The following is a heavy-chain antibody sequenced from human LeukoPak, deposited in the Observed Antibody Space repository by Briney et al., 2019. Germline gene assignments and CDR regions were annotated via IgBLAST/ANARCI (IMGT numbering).Heavy chain of an antibody. J-gene: IGHJ6*03. CDR2: ISYDGSNK. Sequence: GRSLRLSCAASGFTFSSYAMHWVRQAPGKGLEWVAVISYDGSNKYYADSVKGRFTISRDNSKNTLYLQMNSLRAEDTAVYYCAREYPDYYFWSGGANYYYYYYMDVWGKGTTVTVSS. CDR1: GFTFSSYA. CDR3: AREYPDYYFWSGGANYYYYYYMDV. V-gene: IGHV3-30*01. D-gene: IGHD3-3*01.